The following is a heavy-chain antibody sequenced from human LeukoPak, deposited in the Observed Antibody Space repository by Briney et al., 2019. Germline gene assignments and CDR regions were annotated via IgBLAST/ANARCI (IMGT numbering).Heavy chain of an antibody. Sequence: SETLSLTCTVPGGSISSSSYFWGWIRQPPGKGLEWIGSIYYSGSTYYNPSLKSRVTISVDTSKNQFSLKLSSVTAADTAVYYCARDHPDFGAYRRPLDYWGQGSLVTVSS. D-gene: IGHD4-17*01. CDR3: ARDHPDFGAYRRPLDY. CDR2: IYYSGST. V-gene: IGHV4-39*02. CDR1: GGSISSSSYF. J-gene: IGHJ4*02.